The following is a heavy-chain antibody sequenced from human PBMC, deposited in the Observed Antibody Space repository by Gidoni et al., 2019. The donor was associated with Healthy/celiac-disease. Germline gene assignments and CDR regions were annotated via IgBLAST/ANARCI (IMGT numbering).Heavy chain of an antibody. CDR2: IKQDGSEK. CDR1: GFTFSRFC. V-gene: IGHV3-7*01. D-gene: IGHD1-26*01. J-gene: IGHJ5*02. Sequence: EVQLVESGGGLVQPGGSLRLSCAASGFTFSRFCMSWVRQAPGKGLVWVANIKQDGSEKYYVDSGKGRFTISRDNAKNSLYLQMNSLRAEDTAVYYCARDELVGEVFSTYPPGWNWFDPWGQGTLVTVSS. CDR3: ARDELVGEVFSTYPPGWNWFDP.